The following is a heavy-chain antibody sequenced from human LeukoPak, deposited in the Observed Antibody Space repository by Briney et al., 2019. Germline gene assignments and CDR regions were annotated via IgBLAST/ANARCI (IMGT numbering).Heavy chain of an antibody. J-gene: IGHJ4*02. CDR1: GGSISSYY. Sequence: SETLSITCTVSGGSISSYYWSWIRQPPGKGLEWIGYIYYSGSTNYNPSLKSRVTISVDTSKNQFSLKLSSVTAADTAVYYCARDSYYDSSGYQFDCWGQGTLVTVSS. D-gene: IGHD3-22*01. V-gene: IGHV4-59*01. CDR2: IYYSGST. CDR3: ARDSYYDSSGYQFDC.